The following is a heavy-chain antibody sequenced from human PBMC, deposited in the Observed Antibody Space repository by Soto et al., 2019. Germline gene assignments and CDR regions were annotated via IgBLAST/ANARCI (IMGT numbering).Heavy chain of an antibody. Sequence: GGSLRLSCAASGFTFSSYSMNWVRQAPGKGLEWVSPISSSSSYIYYADSVKGRFTISRDNAKNSLYLQMNSLRAEDTAVYYCARDYYYDSSAPYGMDVWGQGTAVTVSS. V-gene: IGHV3-21*01. CDR1: GFTFSSYS. CDR3: ARDYYYDSSAPYGMDV. CDR2: ISSSSSYI. D-gene: IGHD3-22*01. J-gene: IGHJ6*02.